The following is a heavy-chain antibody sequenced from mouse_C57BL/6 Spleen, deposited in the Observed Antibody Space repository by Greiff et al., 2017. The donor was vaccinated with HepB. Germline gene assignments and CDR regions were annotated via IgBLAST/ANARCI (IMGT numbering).Heavy chain of an antibody. CDR3: ARDPGLYAMDD. J-gene: IGHJ4*01. V-gene: IGHV5-17*01. CDR1: GFTFSDYG. Sequence: EVQGVESGGGLVKPGGSLKLSCAASGFTFSDYGMHWVRQAPEKGLEWVAYISSGSSTIYYADTVKGRFTISRDNAKNTLFLQMTSLRSEDTAMYYCARDPGLYAMDDWGQGTSVTVSS. D-gene: IGHD3-3*01. CDR2: ISSGSSTI.